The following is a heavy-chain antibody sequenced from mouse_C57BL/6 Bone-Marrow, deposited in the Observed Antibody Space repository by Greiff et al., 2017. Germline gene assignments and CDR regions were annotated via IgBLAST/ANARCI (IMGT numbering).Heavy chain of an antibody. CDR1: GYSFTDYN. D-gene: IGHD2-3*01. CDR3: ATYDGYDVDWYFDV. CDR2: INPNYGTT. V-gene: IGHV1-39*01. J-gene: IGHJ1*03. Sequence: VQLQQSGPELVKPGASVKISCKASGYSFTDYNMNWVKQSNGKSLEWIGVINPNYGTTSYNQKFKGKATLTVDQSSSTAYMQLNSLTSEDSAVYYCATYDGYDVDWYFDVWGTGTTVTVSS.